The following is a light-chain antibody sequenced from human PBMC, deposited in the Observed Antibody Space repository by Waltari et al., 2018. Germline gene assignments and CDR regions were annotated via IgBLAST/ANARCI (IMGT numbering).Light chain of an antibody. CDR3: LAWDASLSGWV. V-gene: IGLV1-47*01. CDR1: SSNIENNY. Sequence: QSVLTQPPSTSGTPGQAVTISCSGSSSNIENNYVYWYQQLPGTAPKLLVYWNNRRPSGRTDRFVASKSGTAASLAISGLRSEDEGDYYCLAWDASLSGWVFGGGTKVTVL. J-gene: IGLJ3*02. CDR2: WNN.